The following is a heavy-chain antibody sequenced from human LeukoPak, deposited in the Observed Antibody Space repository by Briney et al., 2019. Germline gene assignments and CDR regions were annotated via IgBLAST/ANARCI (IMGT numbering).Heavy chain of an antibody. CDR3: ATDGAGFDT. CDR2: INIGGTNT. Sequence: PGGSLRLSCAASGLTFSDYYMSWIRQAPGKGLEWLSYINIGGTNTHYADSVKGRFTISRDNAKKSLYLEMTYLRAEDTAVYYCATDGAGFDTWGQGVLVTVSS. CDR1: GLTFSDYY. V-gene: IGHV3-11*01. J-gene: IGHJ5*02.